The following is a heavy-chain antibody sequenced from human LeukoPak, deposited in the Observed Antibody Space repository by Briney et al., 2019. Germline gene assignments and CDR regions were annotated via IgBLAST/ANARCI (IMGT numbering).Heavy chain of an antibody. CDR1: GFTFSDYY. CDR2: IKQDGSEK. V-gene: IGHV3-7*01. Sequence: GGSLRLSCAASGFTFSDYYMSWVRQAPGKGLEWVANIKQDGSEKYYVDSVKGRFTISRDSAKNSLYLQMNSLRAEDTAVYYCARLSSSWGQYFDYWGQGTLVTVSS. D-gene: IGHD6-13*01. J-gene: IGHJ4*02. CDR3: ARLSSSWGQYFDY.